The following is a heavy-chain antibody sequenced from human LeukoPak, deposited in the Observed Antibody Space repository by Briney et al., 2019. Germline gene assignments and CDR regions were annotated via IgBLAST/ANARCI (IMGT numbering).Heavy chain of an antibody. D-gene: IGHD7-27*01. J-gene: IGHJ4*02. V-gene: IGHV3-11*01. Sequence: GGSLRLSCAASGFTFSDSYMSWIRPVPGKGLEWISYTISRDNAKNSLYLQMNSLRAEDTAVYYCAKEGGDWGEGYFDYWGQGTLVTISS. CDR3: AKEGGDWGEGYFDY. CDR1: GFTFSDSY.